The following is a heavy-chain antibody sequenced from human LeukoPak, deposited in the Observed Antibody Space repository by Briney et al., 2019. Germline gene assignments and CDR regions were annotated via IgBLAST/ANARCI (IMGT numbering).Heavy chain of an antibody. CDR2: INHSGST. D-gene: IGHD5-24*01. V-gene: IGHV4-34*01. Sequence: PSETLSLTCAVYGGSFSGYYWSWIRQPPGKGLEWIGEINHSGSTNYNPSLKSRVTISVDTSKNQFSLKLSSVTAADTAVNYCASRMATPSDANWFDPWGQGTLVTVSS. CDR1: GGSFSGYY. CDR3: ASRMATPSDANWFDP. J-gene: IGHJ5*02.